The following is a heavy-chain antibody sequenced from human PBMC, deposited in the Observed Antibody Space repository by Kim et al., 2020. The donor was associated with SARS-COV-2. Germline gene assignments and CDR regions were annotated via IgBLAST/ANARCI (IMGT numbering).Heavy chain of an antibody. Sequence: ASVKVSCKASGYGFTNYNLHWVRQAPGQRLEWMGIINTSGGGTNYAQRFQGRVTMTRDTSTTTVNMQLSSLRSEDTAIYYCVRDREMATQMVAHAFDIWGQGTMVIVSS. J-gene: IGHJ3*02. CDR1: GYGFTNYN. V-gene: IGHV1-46*01. CDR3: VRDREMATQMVAHAFDI. CDR2: INTSGGGT. D-gene: IGHD5-12*01.